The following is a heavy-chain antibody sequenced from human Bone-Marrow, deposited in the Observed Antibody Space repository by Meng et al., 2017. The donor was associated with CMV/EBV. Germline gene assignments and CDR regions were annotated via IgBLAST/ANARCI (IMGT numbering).Heavy chain of an antibody. V-gene: IGHV3-48*03. CDR1: GFTFSSYE. Sequence: GGSLRLSCAASGFTFSSYEMTWVRQAPGKGLEFISFISFRGVPVYYAGSVKGRFTVSRDNAKNSLYLQMNSLRAEDTAVYYCARVRVTIFPSPHYYGMDVWGQGTTVTVSS. D-gene: IGHD3-3*01. J-gene: IGHJ6*02. CDR3: ARVRVTIFPSPHYYGMDV. CDR2: ISFRGVPV.